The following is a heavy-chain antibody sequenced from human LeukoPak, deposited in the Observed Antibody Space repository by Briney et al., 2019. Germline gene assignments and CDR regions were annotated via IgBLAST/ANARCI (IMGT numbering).Heavy chain of an antibody. J-gene: IGHJ4*02. D-gene: IGHD3-22*01. CDR3: ARGYYDSSGYYGGVY. CDR1: GYTFTGYY. V-gene: IGHV1-2*02. Sequence: ASVKVSCKASGYTFTGYYMHWVRQAPGQGLEWMGWINPNSGGTDYAQKFQGRVTMTRDTSISTAYMELSRLRSDDTAVYYCARGYYDSSGYYGGVYWGQGTLVTVSS. CDR2: INPNSGGT.